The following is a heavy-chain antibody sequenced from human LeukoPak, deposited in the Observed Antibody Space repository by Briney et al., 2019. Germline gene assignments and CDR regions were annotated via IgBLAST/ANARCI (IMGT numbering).Heavy chain of an antibody. D-gene: IGHD3-22*01. CDR3: ARDHPDYCDSSGLFDY. CDR1: GYTFTSYG. CDR2: ISAYNGNT. Sequence: ASVKVSCKASGYTFTSYGISWVRQAPGQGLEWMGWISAYNGNTNYAQKLQGRVTMTTDTSTSTAYMELRSLRSDDTAVYYCARDHPDYCDSSGLFDYWGQGTLVTVSS. J-gene: IGHJ4*02. V-gene: IGHV1-18*01.